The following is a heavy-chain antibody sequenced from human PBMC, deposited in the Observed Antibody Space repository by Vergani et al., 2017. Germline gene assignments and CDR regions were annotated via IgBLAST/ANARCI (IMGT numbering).Heavy chain of an antibody. V-gene: IGHV3-11*01. CDR2: ISPGASTV. D-gene: IGHD1-1*01. CDR1: GFKFSDHY. J-gene: IGHJ6*02. CDR3: ATNPGIYTTRHYYAMDV. Sequence: LEESGGGSVKPGGSLRLSCAASGFKFSDHYMSWIRQAPGKGLEWVSHISPGASTVSYTDSVTGRFTVSRDNDNNSLSLDMTTLRVEDTADYYCATNPGIYTTRHYYAMDVWGQETTVTVSS.